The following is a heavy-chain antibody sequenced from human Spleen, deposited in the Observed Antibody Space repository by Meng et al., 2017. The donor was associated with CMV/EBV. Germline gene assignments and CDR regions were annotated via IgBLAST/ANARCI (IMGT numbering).Heavy chain of an antibody. CDR1: GFTFDNYA. V-gene: IGHV3-23*01. J-gene: IGHJ4*02. Sequence: GGSLRLSCAASGFTFDNYAMTWVRQAPGKGPEWVSGISGSGFSTYYADSVKGRFTISRDNSKKTLFLEMNSLRAEDTAVYYCARVLNQRGYSYGYGYWGQGTLVTVSS. CDR3: ARVLNQRGYSYGYGY. D-gene: IGHD5-18*01. CDR2: ISGSGFST.